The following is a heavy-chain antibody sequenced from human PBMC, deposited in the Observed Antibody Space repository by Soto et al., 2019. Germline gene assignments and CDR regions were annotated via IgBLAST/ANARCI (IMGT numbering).Heavy chain of an antibody. J-gene: IGHJ4*02. CDR1: GFTFSSYA. D-gene: IGHD3-10*01. V-gene: IGHV3-23*01. CDR3: AKRNYGSEFDF. Sequence: EVQLLESGGGLVQPGGSLRLSCAASGFTFSSYAMNWVRQAPGKGLEWVSVISGSGGSTYYADSVKGRFTISRDNSKNTLYLQMNRLRAEDTAVYYCAKRNYGSEFDFWGEGTLVTVYS. CDR2: ISGSGGST.